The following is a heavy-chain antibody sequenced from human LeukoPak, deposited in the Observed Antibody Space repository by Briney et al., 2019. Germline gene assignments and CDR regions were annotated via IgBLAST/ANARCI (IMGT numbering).Heavy chain of an antibody. CDR3: ARASGLGTTKVVDY. D-gene: IGHD1-26*01. CDR2: GNSDGSST. V-gene: IGHV3-74*01. Sequence: GGSLRLSCAASGFTFSSHWMHWVRQVPGKGLVWVSRGNSDGSSTSYADSVKGRFTISRDNAKDMLYLQMNSLRAEDTAVYYCARASGLGTTKVVDYWGQGTLVTVSS. CDR1: GFTFSSHW. J-gene: IGHJ4*02.